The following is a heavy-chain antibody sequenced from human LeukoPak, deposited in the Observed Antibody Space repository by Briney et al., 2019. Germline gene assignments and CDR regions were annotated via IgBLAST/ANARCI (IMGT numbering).Heavy chain of an antibody. CDR3: ARGPRGLQQPPFDY. V-gene: IGHV1-2*06. Sequence: GASVKVSCKASGYTFTGYYVHWVRQAPGQGLEWMGRINPNSGGTNYAQKFQGRVTMTRDTSISTAYMELSRLRSDDTAVYYCARGPRGLQQPPFDYWGQGTLVTVSS. J-gene: IGHJ4*02. CDR1: GYTFTGYY. CDR2: INPNSGGT. D-gene: IGHD6-13*01.